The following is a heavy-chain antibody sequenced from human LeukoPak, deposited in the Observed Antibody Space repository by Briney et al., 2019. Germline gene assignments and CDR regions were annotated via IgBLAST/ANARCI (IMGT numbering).Heavy chain of an antibody. CDR3: ALRGSSYYQFVY. Sequence: GGSLRLSCAASGFIFSGYGMNWVRQAPGKGLEWVSTISGSGPGTYYADSVKGRFTISRDNSKNTLYLQMSSLRAEDTAVYYCALRGSSYYQFVYWGQGTLVTVSS. CDR1: GFIFSGYG. J-gene: IGHJ4*02. D-gene: IGHD6-13*01. CDR2: ISGSGPGT. V-gene: IGHV3-23*01.